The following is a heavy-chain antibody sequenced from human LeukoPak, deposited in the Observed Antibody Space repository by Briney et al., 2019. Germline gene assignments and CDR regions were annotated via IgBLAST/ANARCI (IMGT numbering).Heavy chain of an antibody. V-gene: IGHV4-34*01. CDR3: ARALAAAVIN. CDR1: GGSFSGHF. CDR2: ITHRGST. D-gene: IGHD6-13*01. Sequence: PSETLSLTCGVYGGSFSGHFYSWIRQPPGKGLEWIGEITHRGSTNYNPSLKSRVAMLVDTSKNHFSLNLTSVTAADTAIYYCARALAAAVINWGQGTLVTVSS. J-gene: IGHJ1*01.